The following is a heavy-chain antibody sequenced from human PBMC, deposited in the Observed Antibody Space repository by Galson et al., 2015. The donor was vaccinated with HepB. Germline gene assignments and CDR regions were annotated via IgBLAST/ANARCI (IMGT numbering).Heavy chain of an antibody. CDR1: GDSVSRNSAA. V-gene: IGHV6-1*01. Sequence: CAISGDSVSRNSAAWNWIRQSPSRGLEWLGRTYYRSKWYNDYAISVKSRISINPDTSKNQFSLQLNSVTPEDTAVYYCARGNYHGSSGFWDYYYGMDVWGQGTTVTVSS. J-gene: IGHJ6*02. CDR3: ARGNYHGSSGFWDYYYGMDV. D-gene: IGHD3-22*01. CDR2: TYYRSKWYN.